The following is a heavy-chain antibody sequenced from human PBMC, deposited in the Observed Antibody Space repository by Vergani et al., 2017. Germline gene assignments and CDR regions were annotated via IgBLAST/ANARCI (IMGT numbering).Heavy chain of an antibody. V-gene: IGHV3-48*03. CDR1: GFTFSSYE. J-gene: IGHJ6*02. D-gene: IGHD3-3*01. CDR3: ASASYDFWSDMDV. CDR2: ISSSSSTI. Sequence: EVQLVESGGGLVQPGGSLRLSCAASGFTFSSYEMNWVRQAPGKGLEWVSYISSSSSTIYYADSVKGRFTISRDNAKNSLYLQMNSLRDEDTAVYYCASASYDFWSDMDVWGQGTTVTVSS.